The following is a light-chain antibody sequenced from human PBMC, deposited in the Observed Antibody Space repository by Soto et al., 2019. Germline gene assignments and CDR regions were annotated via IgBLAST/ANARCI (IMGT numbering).Light chain of an antibody. Sequence: DIQMTQSPSSLSASVGDRVTITCRASQSISSYLNWYQQRPGKAPKLLIYAASTLQTGVPSRFSASGSGKDFTLTVSSLQPEDFATYYCQQSYIIPLTFGGGTKVEIK. CDR2: AAS. CDR1: QSISSY. CDR3: QQSYIIPLT. J-gene: IGKJ4*01. V-gene: IGKV1-39*01.